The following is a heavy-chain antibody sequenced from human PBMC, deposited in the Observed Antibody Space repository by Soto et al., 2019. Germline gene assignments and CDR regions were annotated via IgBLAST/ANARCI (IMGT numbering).Heavy chain of an antibody. D-gene: IGHD6-19*01. V-gene: IGHV3-53*01. Sequence: EVQLVESGGGLVQPGGSLRLSCAASGFTVSSNYMSWVRQAPGKGLEWVSVIYSGGSTYYADSVKGRFTISINNSKNTLNLQMNSLRTEDTAVYYCARDHGWYAKWGQGALVSVSS. J-gene: IGHJ4*02. CDR1: GFTVSSNY. CDR3: ARDHGWYAK. CDR2: IYSGGST.